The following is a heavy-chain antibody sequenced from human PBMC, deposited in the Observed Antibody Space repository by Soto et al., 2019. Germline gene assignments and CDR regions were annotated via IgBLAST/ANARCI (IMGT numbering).Heavy chain of an antibody. CDR2: ISSDGSVT. Sequence: EVQLVESGGGLVQPGGSLRLSCAASGFSFSTYWMHWVRQAPGKGPVWVSRISSDGSVTDYAGSVKGRFTISRDNAKNTLYLQMNSLGAEDTAVYYCASAMPSVGASTKGDYWGQGTLVTVSS. V-gene: IGHV3-74*01. CDR3: ASAMPSVGASTKGDY. D-gene: IGHD1-26*01. CDR1: GFSFSTYW. J-gene: IGHJ4*02.